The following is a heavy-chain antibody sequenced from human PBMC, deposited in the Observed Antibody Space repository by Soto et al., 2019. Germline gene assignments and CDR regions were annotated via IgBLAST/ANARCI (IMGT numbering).Heavy chain of an antibody. D-gene: IGHD2-2*01. CDR2: IYYSGST. Sequence: SETLSLTCTVSGGSISSGDYYWSWIRQPPGKGLEWIGYIYYSGSTYYNPSLKSRVTISVDTSKNQFSLKLSSVTAADTAVYYCATSDIVVVPAPKDPRANYYYYGMDVWGQGTTVTVSS. J-gene: IGHJ6*02. CDR3: ATSDIVVVPAPKDPRANYYYYGMDV. V-gene: IGHV4-30-4*01. CDR1: GGSISSGDYY.